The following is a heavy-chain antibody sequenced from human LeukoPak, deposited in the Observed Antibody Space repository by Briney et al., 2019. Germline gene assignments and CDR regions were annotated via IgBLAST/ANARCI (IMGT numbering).Heavy chain of an antibody. V-gene: IGHV4-34*01. J-gene: IGHJ4*02. Sequence: SETLSLTCAVYGGSFSGYYWSWIRQPPGKGLEWIGEINHSGSTNYNPSLKSRVTISVDTSKNQFSLKLSSVTAADTAVYYCARGGGYQLSPHYWGQGTLVTVSS. CDR3: ARGGGYQLSPHY. CDR2: INHSGST. D-gene: IGHD2-2*01. CDR1: GGSFSGYY.